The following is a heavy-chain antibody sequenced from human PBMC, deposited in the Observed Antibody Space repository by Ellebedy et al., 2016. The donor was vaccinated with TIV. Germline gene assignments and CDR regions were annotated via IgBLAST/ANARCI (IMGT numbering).Heavy chain of an antibody. J-gene: IGHJ4*02. CDR2: IYYSGST. CDR3: ARHSSGWYVYFDY. Sequence: MPSETLSLTCTVSGGSISSYYWSWIRQPPGKGLEWIGYIYYSGSTNYNPSLKSRVTISVDTSKNQFSLKLSSVTAADTAVYYCARHSSGWYVYFDYWGQGTLVTVSS. CDR1: GGSISSYY. V-gene: IGHV4-59*08. D-gene: IGHD6-19*01.